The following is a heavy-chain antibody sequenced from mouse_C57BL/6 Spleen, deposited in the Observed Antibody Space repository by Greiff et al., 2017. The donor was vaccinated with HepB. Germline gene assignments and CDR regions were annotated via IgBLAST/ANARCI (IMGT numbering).Heavy chain of an antibody. Sequence: QVQLQQSGAELVRPGASVTLSCKASGYTFTDYEMHWVKQTPVHGLEWIGAIDPETGGTAYNQKFKGKAILTADKSSSTAYMELRSLTSEDSAVYYCTSGLGGAMDYWGQGTSVTVSS. CDR3: TSGLGGAMDY. CDR2: IDPETGGT. V-gene: IGHV1-15*01. D-gene: IGHD2-4*01. J-gene: IGHJ4*01. CDR1: GYTFTDYE.